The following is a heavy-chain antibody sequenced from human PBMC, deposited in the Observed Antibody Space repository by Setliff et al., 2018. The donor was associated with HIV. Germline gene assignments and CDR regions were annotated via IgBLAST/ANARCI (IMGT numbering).Heavy chain of an antibody. Sequence: SETLSLTCTVSGGSIKSSSYYWGWIRRPPGKGLEWIGSIYYSGNTYYNPSLKSRVTISVDTSRNQFSLRLSSVTAADTAIYYCARVPTSSWYVTTQRTKEYFQQWGQGTRVTAPQ. D-gene: IGHD6-13*01. CDR2: IYYSGNT. CDR1: GGSIKSSSYY. CDR3: ARVPTSSWYVTTQRTKEYFQQ. V-gene: IGHV4-39*07. J-gene: IGHJ1*01.